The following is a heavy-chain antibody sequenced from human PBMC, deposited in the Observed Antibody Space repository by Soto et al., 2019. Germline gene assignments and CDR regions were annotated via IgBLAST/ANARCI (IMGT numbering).Heavy chain of an antibody. CDR2: VSATGDVT. Sequence: QPGGSLRLSCAASGYIFNNYAMNWVRQAPGKGLEWVSFVSATGDVTFYADSVKGRFTVSRDNSKNTLFLQMNNLRPEDTAIYYCSKGRVSFDFWGQGTLVTVSS. J-gene: IGHJ4*02. V-gene: IGHV3-23*01. D-gene: IGHD3-16*01. CDR1: GYIFNNYA. CDR3: SKGRVSFDF.